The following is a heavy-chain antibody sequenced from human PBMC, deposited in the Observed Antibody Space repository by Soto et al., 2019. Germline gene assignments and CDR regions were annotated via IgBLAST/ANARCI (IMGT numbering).Heavy chain of an antibody. CDR2: IYFNENT. Sequence: SETLSLTCSISGGSISSGGYYWSWVRQRPGKGLEWIGYIYFNENTYYNPSLKTRVTISAGTSKSQLSLRLSSVTAADAAVYYCARQITMVRGIDFWGPGISVTVSS. J-gene: IGHJ4*02. CDR1: GGSISSGGYY. CDR3: ARQITMVRGIDF. V-gene: IGHV4-31*03. D-gene: IGHD3-10*01.